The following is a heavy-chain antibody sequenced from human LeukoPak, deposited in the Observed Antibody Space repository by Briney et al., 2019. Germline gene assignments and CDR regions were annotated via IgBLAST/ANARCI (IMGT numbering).Heavy chain of an antibody. CDR3: ARDAGYCGGDCPGDAFDI. CDR2: IYYSGST. Sequence: SETLSLTCTVSGGSISSGGYYWSWVRQHPGKGLEWIGYIYYSGSTYYNPSLKSRVTISVDTSKNQFSLKLSSVTAADTAVYYCARDAGYCGGDCPGDAFDIWGQGTMVTVSS. J-gene: IGHJ3*02. D-gene: IGHD2-21*02. CDR1: GGSISSGGYY. V-gene: IGHV4-31*03.